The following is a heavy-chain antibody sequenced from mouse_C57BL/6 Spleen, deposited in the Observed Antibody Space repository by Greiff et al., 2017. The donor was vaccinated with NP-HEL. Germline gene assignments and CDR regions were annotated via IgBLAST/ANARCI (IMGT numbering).Heavy chain of an antibody. CDR2: IWPGCGT. D-gene: IGHD1-1*01. CDR1: GFSLTSYA. V-gene: IGHV2-9-1*01. Sequence: VHLVESGPGLVAPSQSLSITCTVSGFSLTSYAISWVRQPPGQGLEWLGVIWPGCGTNYNSALKYRQSISKDNSKNQVLLKMNSLQTEDTARYYCARLPPSHYYFGDWGKGTTLTVAS. J-gene: IGHJ2*01. CDR3: ARLPPSHYYFGD.